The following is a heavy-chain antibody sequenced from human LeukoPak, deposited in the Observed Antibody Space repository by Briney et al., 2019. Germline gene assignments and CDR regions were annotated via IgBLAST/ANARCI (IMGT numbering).Heavy chain of an antibody. Sequence: GGSLRLSCAASGFTFSSYGMHWVRQAPGKGLEWVAVIWYDGSNKYYADSVKGRFTISRDNSKNTLYLQMNSLRAEDTAVYYCARDSSGGYSYGTAIDYWGQGTLVTVSS. J-gene: IGHJ4*02. CDR3: ARDSSGGYSYGTAIDY. CDR1: GFTFSSYG. V-gene: IGHV3-33*01. D-gene: IGHD5-18*01. CDR2: IWYDGSNK.